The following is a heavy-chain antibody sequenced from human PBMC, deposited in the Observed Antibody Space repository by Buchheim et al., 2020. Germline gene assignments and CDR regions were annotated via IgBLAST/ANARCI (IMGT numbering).Heavy chain of an antibody. V-gene: IGHV3-30-3*01. CDR1: GFTFSSYA. Sequence: QVQLVESGGGVVQPGRSLRLSCAASGFTFSSYAMHWVRQAPGKGLEWVAVISYDGSNKYYADSVKGRFTISRDNSKNTLYLQMNSLRAEDTAVYYCARDGVRYFGWSDRPTRYNWFDPWGQGTL. D-gene: IGHD3-9*01. CDR2: ISYDGSNK. J-gene: IGHJ5*02. CDR3: ARDGVRYFGWSDRPTRYNWFDP.